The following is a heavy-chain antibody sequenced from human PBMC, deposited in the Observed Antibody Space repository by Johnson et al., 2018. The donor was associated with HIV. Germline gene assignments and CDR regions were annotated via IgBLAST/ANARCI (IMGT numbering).Heavy chain of an antibody. CDR1: GFTFSSYG. Sequence: QVQLVESGGGVVQPGGSLRLSCAASGFTFSSYGMHWVRQAPGKGLEWVAFIRYDGSNTYYADSVKGRFTISRDNSKNTLYLQMNSLRAEDTAFYYCTKDLRSWIAGAEFGAFDVWGQGTMVTVSS. J-gene: IGHJ3*01. CDR3: TKDLRSWIAGAEFGAFDV. V-gene: IGHV3-30*02. D-gene: IGHD6-13*01. CDR2: IRYDGSNT.